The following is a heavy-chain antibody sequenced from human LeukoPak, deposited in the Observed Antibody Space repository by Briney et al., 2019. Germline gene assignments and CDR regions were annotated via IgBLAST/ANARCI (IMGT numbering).Heavy chain of an antibody. CDR2: ISYDGSNK. CDR1: GFTFSSYA. Sequence: GGSLRLSCAASGFTFSSYAMHWVRQAPGKGLEWVAVISYDGSNKYYADSVKGRFTISRDNSKNTLYLQMNSLRAEDTAVYYCARVCIVVVPAAHYYFDYWGQGTLVTVSS. V-gene: IGHV3-30-3*01. J-gene: IGHJ4*02. D-gene: IGHD2-2*01. CDR3: ARVCIVVVPAAHYYFDY.